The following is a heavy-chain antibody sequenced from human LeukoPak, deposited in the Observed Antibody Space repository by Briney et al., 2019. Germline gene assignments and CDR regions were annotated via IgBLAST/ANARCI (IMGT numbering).Heavy chain of an antibody. CDR2: ISSSSSYI. CDR3: AREVVPAAIYAFDI. Sequence: GGSLRLSCAASGFTFGSYSMNWVRQAPGKGLEWVSSISSSSSYIYYADSEKGRFTISRDNAKNSLYLQMNSLRAEDTAVYYCAREVVPAAIYAFDIWGQGTMVTVSS. V-gene: IGHV3-21*01. J-gene: IGHJ3*02. CDR1: GFTFGSYS. D-gene: IGHD2-2*01.